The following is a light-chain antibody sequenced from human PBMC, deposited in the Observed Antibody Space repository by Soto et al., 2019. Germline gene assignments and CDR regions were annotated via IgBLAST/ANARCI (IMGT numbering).Light chain of an antibody. CDR1: QSISRG. CDR3: QQYNTYLS. J-gene: IGKJ4*01. Sequence: DIQMTQSPSTLSASVGDRVTITCRASQSISRGLAWYQQKPGKAPKLLIYKASSLERGVPSRFSGSGSGTEFTLTISSLEPDDFATYYCQQYNTYLSFGGWTKVEIK. V-gene: IGKV1-5*03. CDR2: KAS.